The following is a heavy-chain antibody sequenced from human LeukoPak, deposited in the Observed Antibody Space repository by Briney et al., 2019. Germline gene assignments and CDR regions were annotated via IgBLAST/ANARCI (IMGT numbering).Heavy chain of an antibody. CDR1: GFTVSSNY. Sequence: GGSLRLSCAASGFTVSSNYMSWVRQAPGKGLEWVSVIYSGGTTYYADSVKGRFTISRDNSKNTLYLQMNSLRAEDTAVYYCARGGGYCGGDCFDSWGQGTLVTVSS. J-gene: IGHJ4*02. CDR2: IYSGGTT. CDR3: ARGGGYCGGDCFDS. V-gene: IGHV3-53*01. D-gene: IGHD2-21*01.